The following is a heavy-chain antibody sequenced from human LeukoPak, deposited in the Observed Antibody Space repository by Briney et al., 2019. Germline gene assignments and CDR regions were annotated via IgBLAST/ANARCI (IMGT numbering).Heavy chain of an antibody. V-gene: IGHV4-59*01. Sequence: SETLSLTCTVSGDSISTYYWSWIRQPPGKGLEWIGYIYYTGSTNYNPSLKSRVTISVDTSKNQFSLRLSSVTAADTAVYYCARVTGYMIEDYFDSWGQGTLVTVSS. CDR1: GDSISTYY. CDR3: ARVTGYMIEDYFDS. J-gene: IGHJ4*02. D-gene: IGHD3-22*01. CDR2: IYYTGST.